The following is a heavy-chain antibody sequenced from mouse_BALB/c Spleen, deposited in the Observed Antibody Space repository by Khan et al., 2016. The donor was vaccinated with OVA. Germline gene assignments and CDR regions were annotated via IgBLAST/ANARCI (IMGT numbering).Heavy chain of an antibody. CDR3: AREGAYYRSDGWFAY. Sequence: VQLQQSGTELARPGASVKMSCKASGYTFTSYTMHWVKQRPGQGLEWIGYINPSSGYTNYNQKFKDKATLTADKSSITAYMQLSSLTSEDSAICYCAREGAYYRSDGWFAYWGQGTLVTVSA. D-gene: IGHD2-14*01. CDR2: INPSSGYT. CDR1: GYTFTSYT. V-gene: IGHV1-4*01. J-gene: IGHJ3*01.